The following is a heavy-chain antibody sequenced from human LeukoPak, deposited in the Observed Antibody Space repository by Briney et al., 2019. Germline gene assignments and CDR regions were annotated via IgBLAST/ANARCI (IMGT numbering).Heavy chain of an antibody. D-gene: IGHD1-26*01. CDR1: GGSISSGSYY. J-gene: IGHJ3*02. CDR2: IYTSGST. V-gene: IGHV4-61*02. Sequence: SETLSLTCTVSGGSISSGSYYWSWIRQPAGKGLEWIGRIYTSGSTNYNPSLKSRVTISVDTSKNQFSLKLSSVTAADTAVYYCARDRGSGSYYWPFAFDIWGQGTMVTVSS. CDR3: ARDRGSGSYYWPFAFDI.